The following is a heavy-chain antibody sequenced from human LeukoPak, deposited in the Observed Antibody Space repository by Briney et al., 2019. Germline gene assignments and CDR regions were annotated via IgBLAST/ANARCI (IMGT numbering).Heavy chain of an antibody. J-gene: IGHJ4*02. D-gene: IGHD2-2*01. CDR1: GFAFSSYS. CDR3: ARGRICSSTSCYSDY. CDR2: ISSSSSYI. Sequence: GSLLLSCAASGFAFSSYSMNWVRRAPARGLEWGSSISSSSSYIYYADSVKGRFTISRDNAKNSLYLQMNSLRAEDTAVYYCARGRICSSTSCYSDYWGQGTLVTVSS. V-gene: IGHV3-21*01.